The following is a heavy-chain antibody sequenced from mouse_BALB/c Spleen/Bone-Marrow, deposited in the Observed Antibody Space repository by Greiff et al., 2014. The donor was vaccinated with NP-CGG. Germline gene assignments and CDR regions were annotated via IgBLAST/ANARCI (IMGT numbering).Heavy chain of an antibody. V-gene: IGHV14-3*02. CDR3: SRGYYDYLFALDY. J-gene: IGHJ4*01. CDR2: IDPANGNT. D-gene: IGHD5-5*01. Sequence: VQLQQSGAEPVKPGASVKLSCTASGFNIKDTYIYWVKQRPEQGLEWVGRIDPANGNTKYDPKFQGKATIAAGTSSHTAYLQLSSLTSEDTAVYYCSRGYYDYLFALDYWGHGTSVTVSS. CDR1: GFNIKDTY.